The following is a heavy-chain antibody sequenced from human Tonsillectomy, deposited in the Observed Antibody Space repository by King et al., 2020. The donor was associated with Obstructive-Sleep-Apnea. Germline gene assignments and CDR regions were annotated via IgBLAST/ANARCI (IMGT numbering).Heavy chain of an antibody. V-gene: IGHV4-34*01. CDR2: INHSGST. J-gene: IGHJ4*02. Sequence: VQLQQWGAGLLKPSETLSLTCAVYGGSFSGYYWSWIRQPPGKGLEWMGEINHSGSTNYNPSLKSRVTISVDTSQNQFSLKLTSVTAADTAVSYCARGGSRIRYLDWLSPLGYWGQGTLVTVSS. CDR1: GGSFSGYY. CDR3: ARGGSRIRYLDWLSPLGY. D-gene: IGHD3-9*01.